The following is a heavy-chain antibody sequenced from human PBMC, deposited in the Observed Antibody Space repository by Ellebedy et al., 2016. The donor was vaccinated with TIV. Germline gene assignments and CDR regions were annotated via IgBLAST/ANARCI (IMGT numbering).Heavy chain of an antibody. CDR2: IFYSGST. V-gene: IGHV4-59*08. CDR1: GGSVSSYY. J-gene: IGHJ4*02. CDR3: AGDYGAYFDY. Sequence: MPGGSLRLSCTVSGGSVSSYYWSWIRQPPGKGLEWIGYIFYSGSTNYSPSLKSRVTISLDTSKNQFSLKLNSVTAADTAVYYCAGDYGAYFDYWGQGTLVTVSS. D-gene: IGHD4-17*01.